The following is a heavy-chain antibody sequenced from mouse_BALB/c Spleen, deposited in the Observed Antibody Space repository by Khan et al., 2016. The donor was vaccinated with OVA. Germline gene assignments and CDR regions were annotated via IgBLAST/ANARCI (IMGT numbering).Heavy chain of an antibody. J-gene: IGHJ4*01. CDR2: ISYSGST. Sequence: EVQLQELGPGLVKPSQSLSLTCTVTGYSITSDYAWNWIRQFPGNKLEWMGYISYSGSTNYNPAIKRRISITRDTSKNQFFLQLNSVTTEDTATYYCARDGSRYNYAMDYWGQGTSVTVSS. CDR1: GYSITSDYA. CDR3: ARDGSRYNYAMDY. D-gene: IGHD2-3*01. V-gene: IGHV3-2*02.